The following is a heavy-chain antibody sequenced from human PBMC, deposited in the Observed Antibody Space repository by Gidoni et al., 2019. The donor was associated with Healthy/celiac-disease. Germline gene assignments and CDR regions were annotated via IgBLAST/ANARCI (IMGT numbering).Heavy chain of an antibody. CDR2: INHRGST. D-gene: IGHD5-18*01. CDR3: ARGRGYSYGRYFDY. Sequence: QVQLQQWGAGLLKPSATLSLTCAVYGGAFSGYYWIWIRQPPGKGLEWIGEINHRGSTNYNPSLKSRVTISVDTSKNQFSLKLSSVTAADTAVYYCARGRGYSYGRYFDYWGQGTLVTVSS. V-gene: IGHV4-34*01. CDR1: GGAFSGYY. J-gene: IGHJ4*02.